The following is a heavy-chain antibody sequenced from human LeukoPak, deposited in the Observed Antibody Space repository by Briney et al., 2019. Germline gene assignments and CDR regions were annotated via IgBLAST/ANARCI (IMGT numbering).Heavy chain of an antibody. D-gene: IGHD4-23*01. CDR2: IYYSGST. V-gene: IGHV4-59*08. Sequence: SETLSLTCAVYGGSFSGYYWSWIRQPPGKGLEWIGYIYYSGSTNYNPSLKSRVTISVDTSKNQFSLKLSSVTAADPAVYYCARHGYGGTYGMDVWGQGTTVTVSS. CDR1: GGSFSGYY. CDR3: ARHGYGGTYGMDV. J-gene: IGHJ6*02.